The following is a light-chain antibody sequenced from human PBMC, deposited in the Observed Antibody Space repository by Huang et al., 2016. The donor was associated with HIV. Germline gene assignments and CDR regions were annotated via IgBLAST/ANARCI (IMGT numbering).Light chain of an antibody. J-gene: IGKJ1*01. V-gene: IGKV1-NL1*01. CDR2: AAA. CDR1: QGITNS. CDR3: QQYYSPPQT. Sequence: DIQMTQSPSSLSASVGDRVTITCRASQGITNSLAWYQQKPGKAPKLLLYAAARLESGVPSRFSGSGSGTDYTLTISSLQPEDFATYYCQQYYSPPQTFGQGTKVEIK.